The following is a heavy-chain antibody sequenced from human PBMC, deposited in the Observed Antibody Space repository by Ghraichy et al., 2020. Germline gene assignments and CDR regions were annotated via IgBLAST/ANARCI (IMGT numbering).Heavy chain of an antibody. V-gene: IGHV3-30*04. J-gene: IGHJ4*02. Sequence: GGSLRLSCAASGFTFSSYAMHWVRQAPGKGLEWVAVISYDGSNKYYADSVKGRFTISRDNSKNTLYLQMNSLRAEDTAVYYCARARITMIVVVPSYWGQGPLGTVSP. CDR1: GFTFSSYA. D-gene: IGHD3-22*01. CDR2: ISYDGSNK. CDR3: ARARITMIVVVPSY.